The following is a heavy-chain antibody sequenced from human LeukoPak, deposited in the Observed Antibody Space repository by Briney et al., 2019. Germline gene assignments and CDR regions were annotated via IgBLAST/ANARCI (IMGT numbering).Heavy chain of an antibody. CDR3: AREGGIAARPFDY. D-gene: IGHD6-6*01. CDR1: GGSISSYY. Sequence: SETLSLTCTVSGGSISSYYWSWSRQPPGKGLEWIGYIDYSGSTNYNPSLKSRVTISVDTSKNQFSLKLSSVTAADTAVYYCAREGGIAARPFDYWGQGTLVTVSS. J-gene: IGHJ4*02. V-gene: IGHV4-59*01. CDR2: IDYSGST.